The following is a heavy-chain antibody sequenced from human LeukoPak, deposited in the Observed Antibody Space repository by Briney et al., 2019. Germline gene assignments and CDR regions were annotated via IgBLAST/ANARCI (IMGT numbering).Heavy chain of an antibody. J-gene: IGHJ4*02. V-gene: IGHV3-11*03. Sequence: GGSLRLSCAGSGFTLGDHYMSWVRQAPEKGLEWLSYISAGGYTDYTDSVRGRFTISRDTAQNSLSLQMSSLRAEDTAVYFCARSSYYDTTGYYHWGQGALVTVSS. CDR2: ISAGGYT. CDR3: ARSSYYDTTGYYH. CDR1: GFTLGDHY. D-gene: IGHD3-22*01.